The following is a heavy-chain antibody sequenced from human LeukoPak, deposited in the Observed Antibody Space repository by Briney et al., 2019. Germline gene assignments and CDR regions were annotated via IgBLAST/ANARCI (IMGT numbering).Heavy chain of an antibody. J-gene: IGHJ6*04. CDR1: GFTFSGSA. Sequence: GGSLRLSCAASGFTFSGSAMHWVRQASGKGLEWVGRIRSKANSYATAYAASVKGRFTISRDDSKNTAYLQMNSLKTEDTAVYYCTRHNERITIFGVDTPVDVWGEGTTVTVSS. CDR3: TRHNERITIFGVDTPVDV. V-gene: IGHV3-73*01. CDR2: IRSKANSYAT. D-gene: IGHD3-3*01.